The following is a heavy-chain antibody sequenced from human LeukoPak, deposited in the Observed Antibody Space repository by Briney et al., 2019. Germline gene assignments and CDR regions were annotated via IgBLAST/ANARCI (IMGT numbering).Heavy chain of an antibody. CDR2: ISGSGGST. CDR3: AKGNSGALYYFDY. Sequence: GGSLRLSCAASGFTFSSYAMSWVRQAPGKGLEWVSAISGSGGSTYYADSVKGRFTISRDNSKNTLYLQMNSLRAEDTAVNYCAKGNSGALYYFDYWGQGTLVTVSS. J-gene: IGHJ4*02. V-gene: IGHV3-23*01. CDR1: GFTFSSYA. D-gene: IGHD4/OR15-4a*01.